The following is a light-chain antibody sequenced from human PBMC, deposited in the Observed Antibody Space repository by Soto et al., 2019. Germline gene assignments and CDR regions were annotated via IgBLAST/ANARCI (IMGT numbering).Light chain of an antibody. CDR1: QSIRSW. CDR3: QQYNSPYT. V-gene: IGKV1-5*01. J-gene: IGKJ2*01. Sequence: DIQMTQSPSTLSASVGDRVTITCRASQSIRSWLAWYQQKPGKAPKLLIYDASSLESGVPSRFSGSGSGTEFTLTISSLQPDDFATYYCQQYNSPYTFGQGTKLEIK. CDR2: DAS.